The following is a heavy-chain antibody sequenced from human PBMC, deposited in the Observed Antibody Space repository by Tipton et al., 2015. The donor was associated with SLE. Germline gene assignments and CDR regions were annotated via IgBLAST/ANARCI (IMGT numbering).Heavy chain of an antibody. CDR1: GGPISRCS. D-gene: IGHD4-17*01. CDR3: ARRGTVMRASDI. CDR2: IDSTESI. Sequence: TLSLTCTVSGGPISRCSWNWIRQPAGKGLEWIGRIDSTESINYSPSLKSRVTISVERSQNQISLKLTSVTAADTAVYYCARRGTVMRASDIWGQGTMVTVPS. J-gene: IGHJ3*02. V-gene: IGHV4-4*07.